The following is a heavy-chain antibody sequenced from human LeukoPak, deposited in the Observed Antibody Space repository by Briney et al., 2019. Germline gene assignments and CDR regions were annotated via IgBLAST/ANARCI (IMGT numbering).Heavy chain of an antibody. Sequence: GGSLRLSCAASGFTFNSYGMSWVRQSPGKGLEGVSSISNTGRGTFYADYVKGRFTISRDNSKTTLYLQMNSLSAEDTALYYCAKARYSYGQADFDYWGQGTLVPVSS. V-gene: IGHV3-23*01. CDR3: AKARYSYGQADFDY. CDR1: GFTFNSYG. J-gene: IGHJ4*02. D-gene: IGHD5-18*01. CDR2: ISNTGRGT.